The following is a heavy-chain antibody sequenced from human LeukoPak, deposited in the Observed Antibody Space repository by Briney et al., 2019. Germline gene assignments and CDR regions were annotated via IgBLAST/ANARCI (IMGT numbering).Heavy chain of an antibody. J-gene: IGHJ4*02. CDR2: INPNSGGT. D-gene: IGHD6-19*01. CDR3: ARSPVAGTSPLDY. CDR1: GGTFSSYA. V-gene: IGHV1-2*02. Sequence: GASVKVSCKASGGTFSSYAISWVRQAPGQGLEWMGWINPNSGGTNYAQKFQGRVTMTRDTSISTAYMELSRLRSDDTAVYYCARSPVAGTSPLDYWGQGTLVTVSS.